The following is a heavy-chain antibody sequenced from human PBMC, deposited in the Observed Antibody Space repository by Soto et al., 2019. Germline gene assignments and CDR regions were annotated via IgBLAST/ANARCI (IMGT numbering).Heavy chain of an antibody. CDR3: GAQPGGGGY. J-gene: IGHJ4*02. D-gene: IGHD3-10*01. CDR1: GFTVSNNY. V-gene: IGHV3-53*01. Sequence: EVQLVESGGGLIQPGGSLRLSCAVSGFTVSNNYMSWVRQAPGKGLEGVSVIYSGGYTAYGDSVKGRFTISRDNSNNKLYLKKNSWSADHAAVYSWGAQPGGGGYWGQGTLVTVSS. CDR2: IYSGGYT.